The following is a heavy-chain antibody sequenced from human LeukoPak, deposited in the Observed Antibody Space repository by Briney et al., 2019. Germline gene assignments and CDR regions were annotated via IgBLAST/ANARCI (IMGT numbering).Heavy chain of an antibody. J-gene: IGHJ4*02. V-gene: IGHV3-23*01. D-gene: IGHD3-10*01. CDR1: GFTFSSYG. CDR2: ISGSGGST. CDR3: AKYLTTYIITMVRGVINGLDY. Sequence: GGTLRLSCAASGFTFSSYGMSWVRQAPGKGLEWVSAISGSGGSTYYADSVKGRFTISRDNSKSTLYLQMNSLRAEDTAVYYCAKYLTTYIITMVRGVINGLDYWGQGTLVTVSS.